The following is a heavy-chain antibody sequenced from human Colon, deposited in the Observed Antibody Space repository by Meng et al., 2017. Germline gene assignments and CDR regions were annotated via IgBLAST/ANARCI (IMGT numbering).Heavy chain of an antibody. CDR3: ARVLRGTGTSLDAFDI. CDR2: IYTSGST. V-gene: IGHV4-4*07. CDR1: GGSISSYY. D-gene: IGHD1-1*01. Sequence: SETLSLTCTVSGGSISSYYWSWIRQPAGKGLEWIGRIYTSGSTNYNPSLKSRVTMSVDTSKNQFSLKLSSATAADTAVYYCARVLRGTGTSLDAFDIWGQGTMVTVSS. J-gene: IGHJ3*02.